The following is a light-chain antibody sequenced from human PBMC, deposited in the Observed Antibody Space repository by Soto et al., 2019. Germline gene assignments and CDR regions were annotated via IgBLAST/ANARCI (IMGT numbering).Light chain of an antibody. V-gene: IGKV3-20*01. CDR1: QSVDNSN. CDR3: QQYGSSPRT. J-gene: IGKJ5*01. CDR2: GAS. Sequence: EIVLTQSPGTLSLSPGERAXXSXXXSQSVDNSNLAWYQQKRGRAPRLLISGASTRATGIPDRFSGSGSETDFTLTIARLEPEDFAVYYCQQYGSSPRTFGQGTRLEIK.